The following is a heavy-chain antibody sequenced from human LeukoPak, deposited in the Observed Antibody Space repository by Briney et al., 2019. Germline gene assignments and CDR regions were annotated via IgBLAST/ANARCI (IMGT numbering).Heavy chain of an antibody. CDR3: ARDPGRRLLSYYYYYYYMDV. Sequence: GGSLRLSCAASGFTFSSYWMSWVRQAPGKGLEWVANIKQDGSEKYYVDSVKGRFTISRDNAKNSLYLQMNSLRAEDTAVYYCARDPGRRLLSYYYYYYYMDVWGKGTTVTVSS. D-gene: IGHD2-21*02. V-gene: IGHV3-7*01. J-gene: IGHJ6*03. CDR2: IKQDGSEK. CDR1: GFTFSSYW.